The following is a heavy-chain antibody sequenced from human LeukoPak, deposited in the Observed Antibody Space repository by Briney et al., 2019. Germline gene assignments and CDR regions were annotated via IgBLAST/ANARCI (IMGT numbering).Heavy chain of an antibody. CDR1: EFTFSIYS. D-gene: IGHD1-14*01. Sequence: GGSLRLSCSAFEFTFSIYSMYWVRQAPGKGLEYVSAISSNGGITWYTDSVKGRFTISRDNSKNTLYLQMSSLRAEDTALYYCVRGREPAVHARYFDYWGQGTLVTVSS. CDR3: VRGREPAVHARYFDY. CDR2: ISSNGGIT. J-gene: IGHJ4*02. V-gene: IGHV3-64D*08.